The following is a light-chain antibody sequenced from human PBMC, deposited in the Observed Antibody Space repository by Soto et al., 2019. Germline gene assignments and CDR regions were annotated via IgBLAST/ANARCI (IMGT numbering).Light chain of an antibody. J-gene: IGKJ1*01. Sequence: VLTQSPATLSLSPGQRATLYCGASQRVSGGFLGWYQQKPGLAPRLILYDTSFRATGIPDRFSGSGSGTDFTLIISRLDPEDFAVYYCQQYGSPPSFGQGTKVDIK. CDR2: DTS. V-gene: IGKV3D-20*01. CDR1: QRVSGGF. CDR3: QQYGSPPS.